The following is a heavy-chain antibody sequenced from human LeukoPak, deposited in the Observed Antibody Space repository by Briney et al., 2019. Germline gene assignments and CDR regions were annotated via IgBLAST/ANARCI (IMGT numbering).Heavy chain of an antibody. CDR1: GFTFSSYA. V-gene: IGHV3-23*01. CDR3: ARDPLGSSSGQDYYYGMDV. J-gene: IGHJ6*02. CDR2: ISGSGGST. D-gene: IGHD6-6*01. Sequence: GGSLRLSCAASGFTFSSYAMSWVRQAPGKGLEWVSAISGSGGSTYYADSVKGRFTISRDNSKNTLYLQMNSLRAEDTAVYYCARDPLGSSSGQDYYYGMDVWGRGTTVTVSS.